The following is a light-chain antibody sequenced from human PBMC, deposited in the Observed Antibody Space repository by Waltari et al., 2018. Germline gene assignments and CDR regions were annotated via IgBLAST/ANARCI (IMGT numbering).Light chain of an antibody. V-gene: IGKV1-9*01. Sequence: DIQLTQSPSFLSVSVGDRVTITCRASQGLSSSLALYQQKPGKAPKLLVYAASSLQSGVPSRLSGSGSGTEFTLTISSLQPEDFASYYCQQLSTYPLTIGGGTKVEIK. CDR2: AAS. CDR3: QQLSTYPLT. J-gene: IGKJ4*01. CDR1: QGLSSS.